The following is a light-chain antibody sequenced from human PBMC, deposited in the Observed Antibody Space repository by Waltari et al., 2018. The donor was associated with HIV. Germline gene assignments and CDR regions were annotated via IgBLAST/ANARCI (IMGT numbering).Light chain of an antibody. J-gene: IGKJ5*01. CDR2: DAS. Sequence: EIVSTQSPATLSLSPGERATLSCRASQSVSSYLAWYQQKPGQAPRLLIYDASNRATGIPARFSGSGSGTDFTLTISSLEPEDFAVYYCQQRSNWIFGQGTRLEIK. CDR1: QSVSSY. CDR3: QQRSNWI. V-gene: IGKV3-11*01.